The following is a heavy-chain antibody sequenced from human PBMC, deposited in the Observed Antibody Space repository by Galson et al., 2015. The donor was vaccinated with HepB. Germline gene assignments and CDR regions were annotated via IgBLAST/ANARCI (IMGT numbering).Heavy chain of an antibody. D-gene: IGHD4-17*01. J-gene: IGHJ4*02. V-gene: IGHV3-48*01. CDR1: GFTFSSYS. CDR2: ISSSSSTI. CDR3: ARDRPYYGDYCLDY. Sequence: SLRLSCAASGFTFSSYSMNWVRQAPGKGLEWVSYISSSSSTIYYADSVKGRFTISRDNAKNSLYLQMNSLRAEDTAVYYCARDRPYYGDYCLDYWGQGTLVTVSS.